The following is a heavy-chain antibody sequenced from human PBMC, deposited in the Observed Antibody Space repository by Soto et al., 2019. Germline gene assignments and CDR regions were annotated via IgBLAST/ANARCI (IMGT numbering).Heavy chain of an antibody. J-gene: IGHJ6*03. D-gene: IGHD3-10*01. CDR2: IYYSGST. CDR1: GGSISSYY. CDR3: AREAVGRSSYYYYYMDV. Sequence: SDTLSLTCTVSGGSISSYYWSWIRQPPGKGLEWIGYIYYSGSTNYNPSLKSRVTISVDTSKNQFSLKLSSVTAADTAVYYCAREAVGRSSYYYYYMDVWGKGTTVTVSS. V-gene: IGHV4-59*01.